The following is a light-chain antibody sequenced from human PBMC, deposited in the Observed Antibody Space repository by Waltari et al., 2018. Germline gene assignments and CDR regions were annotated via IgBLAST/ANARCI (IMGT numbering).Light chain of an antibody. Sequence: QLALTQSPSASASLGASVKLISTLNSGHSSNDVAWLPQQPEKGPRYLMKVNSDGSHRKGDDIPGRFSCSGSGAESYLTISSLQSEDEADYYCQTGGHGTWVFGGGTKLTVL. V-gene: IGLV4-69*01. CDR3: QTGGHGTWV. J-gene: IGLJ3*02. CDR2: VNSDGSH. CDR1: SGHSSND.